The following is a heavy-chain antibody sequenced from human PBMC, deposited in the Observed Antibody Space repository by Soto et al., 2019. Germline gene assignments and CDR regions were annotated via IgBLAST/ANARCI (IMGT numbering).Heavy chain of an antibody. CDR1: GFTFSSYA. CDR2: ISGSGGST. Sequence: GGSLRLSCTASGFTFSSYAMSWVRQAPGKGLERVSAISGSGGSTYHADSVKGRFTISRDNSKNTLYLQMNSLRAEDTAVYYCARVLPGYSGFEDYFDYWGQGALVTVSS. J-gene: IGHJ4*02. D-gene: IGHD5-12*01. V-gene: IGHV3-23*01. CDR3: ARVLPGYSGFEDYFDY.